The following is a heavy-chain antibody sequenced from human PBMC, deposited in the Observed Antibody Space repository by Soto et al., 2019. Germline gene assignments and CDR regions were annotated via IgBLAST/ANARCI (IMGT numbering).Heavy chain of an antibody. V-gene: IGHV4-34*01. CDR3: ARLQSSFRYYYYYYMDV. J-gene: IGHJ6*03. D-gene: IGHD6-13*01. Sequence: SETLSLTCAVYGGSFSGYYWSWIRQPPGKGLEWIGEINHSGSTNYNPSLKSRVTISVDTSKNQFSLKLSSVTAADTAVYYCARLQSSFRYYYYYYMDVWGKGTTVTVSS. CDR1: GGSFSGYY. CDR2: INHSGST.